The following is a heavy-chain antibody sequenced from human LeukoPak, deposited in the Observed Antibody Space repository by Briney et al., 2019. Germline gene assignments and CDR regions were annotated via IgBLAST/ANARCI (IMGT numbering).Heavy chain of an antibody. J-gene: IGHJ4*02. CDR1: GFTFSSYW. CDR3: ARGSTSPFY. CDR2: IKQDGSEK. Sequence: PGGSLRLSCAASGFTFSSYWMSWVRQAPGKGLEWVANIKQDGSEKYVDSVKGRFTISRDNAKNSLYLRMNSLRAEDTAVYYCARGSTSPFYWGQGTLVTVSS. D-gene: IGHD2-2*01. V-gene: IGHV3-7*04.